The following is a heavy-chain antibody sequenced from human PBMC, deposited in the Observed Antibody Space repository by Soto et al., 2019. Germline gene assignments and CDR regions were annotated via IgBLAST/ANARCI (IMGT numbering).Heavy chain of an antibody. J-gene: IGHJ3*02. CDR3: ARRAFGSSRSFDI. D-gene: IGHD6-6*01. CDR2: ISDSGGLT. Sequence: PGRSLRLSCAASGFAFSSHPMSWVRQAPERGLEWVSGISDSGGLTYNADSVKGRFTISRDNSKNTLYLQMNSLRAEDTALYYCARRAFGSSRSFDIWGQCTMVTV. CDR1: GFAFSSHP. V-gene: IGHV3-23*01.